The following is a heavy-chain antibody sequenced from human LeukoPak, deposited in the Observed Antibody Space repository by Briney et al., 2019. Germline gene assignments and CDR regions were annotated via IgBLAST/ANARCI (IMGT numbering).Heavy chain of an antibody. Sequence: GGSLRLSCAASGFTFSSYAMSWVRQAPGKGLEWVSAISGSGGSTYYADSVKGRFTISRDNSKNTLYLQMNSLRAEDKAVYYCAKSGITFGGVIVSRSYGMDVWGQGTTVTVSS. J-gene: IGHJ6*02. CDR2: ISGSGGST. CDR3: AKSGITFGGVIVSRSYGMDV. D-gene: IGHD3-16*02. CDR1: GFTFSSYA. V-gene: IGHV3-23*01.